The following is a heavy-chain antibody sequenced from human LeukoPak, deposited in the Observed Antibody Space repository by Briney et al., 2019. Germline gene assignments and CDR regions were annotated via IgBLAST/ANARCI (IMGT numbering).Heavy chain of an antibody. J-gene: IGHJ4*02. Sequence: PGGSLRLSCAASGFTFSSYAMHWVRQAPGKGLEYVSAISSNGGSTYYANSVKGRFTISRGNSKNTLYLQMGSLRAEDMAVYYCARRRTGSGATYYFDYWGQGTLVTVSS. V-gene: IGHV3-64*01. D-gene: IGHD2-15*01. CDR2: ISSNGGST. CDR1: GFTFSSYA. CDR3: ARRRTGSGATYYFDY.